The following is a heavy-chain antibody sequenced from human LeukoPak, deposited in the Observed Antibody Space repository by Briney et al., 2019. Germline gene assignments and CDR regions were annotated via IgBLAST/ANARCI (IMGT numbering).Heavy chain of an antibody. J-gene: IGHJ4*02. Sequence: PGGSLRLSCAASGFTFSSYSMNWVRQAPGKGLEWVSSISSSSSYIYYADSVKGRFTISRDNAKNSLYLQMNSLRAEDTAVYYCARTDYYDSSGYYYLCYFDYWGQGTLVTVSS. D-gene: IGHD3-22*01. CDR3: ARTDYYDSSGYYYLCYFDY. V-gene: IGHV3-21*01. CDR2: ISSSSSYI. CDR1: GFTFSSYS.